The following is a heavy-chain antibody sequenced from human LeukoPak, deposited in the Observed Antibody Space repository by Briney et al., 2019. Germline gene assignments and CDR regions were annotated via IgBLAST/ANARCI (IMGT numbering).Heavy chain of an antibody. CDR3: ARDGYSGYDPTDY. V-gene: IGHV3-48*01. D-gene: IGHD5-12*01. CDR2: ISSSSSTI. CDR1: GFPSSSYS. J-gene: IGHJ4*02. Sequence: PGGPLSSSGEASGFPSSSYSMTWARQAPGKGLEWVSYISSSSSTIYYADSVKGRYTISRDNAKNSLYLQMNSLRAEDTAVYYCARDGYSGYDPTDYWGQGTLVTVSS.